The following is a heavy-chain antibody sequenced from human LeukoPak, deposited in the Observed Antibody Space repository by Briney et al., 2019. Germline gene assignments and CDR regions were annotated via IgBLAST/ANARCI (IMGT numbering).Heavy chain of an antibody. CDR1: GGSFSGYY. J-gene: IGHJ5*02. CDR3: ATQAERRGYCSGGSCLPVYYNWFDP. CDR2: IYYSGST. Sequence: SETLSLTCAVYGGSFSGYYWSWIRQPPGKGLEWIGSIYYSGSTYYNPSLKSRVTISVDTSKNQFSLKLSSVTAADTAVYYCATQAERRGYCSGGSCLPVYYNWFDPWGQGTLVTVSS. D-gene: IGHD2-15*01. V-gene: IGHV4-34*01.